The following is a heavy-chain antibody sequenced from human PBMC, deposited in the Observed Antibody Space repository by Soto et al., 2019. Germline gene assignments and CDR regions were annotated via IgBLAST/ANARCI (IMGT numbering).Heavy chain of an antibody. CDR3: ARGGGWYVWFDP. Sequence: QVQLVQSGAEEKKPGASVKVSCKASGYTFTSYAMHWVRQAPGQRLEWMGWINAGNGNTKHSQKFQGRVTITRDTSASTAYMELSSLRSEDTAVYYCARGGGWYVWFDPWGQGTLVTVSS. D-gene: IGHD6-19*01. J-gene: IGHJ5*02. CDR1: GYTFTSYA. CDR2: INAGNGNT. V-gene: IGHV1-3*05.